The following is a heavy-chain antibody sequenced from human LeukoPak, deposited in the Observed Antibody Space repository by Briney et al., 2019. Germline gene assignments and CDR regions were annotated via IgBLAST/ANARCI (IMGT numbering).Heavy chain of an antibody. V-gene: IGHV1-46*01. CDR1: GYTFTKYY. J-gene: IGHJ4*02. CDR2: INPRGGST. D-gene: IGHD5-18*01. CDR3: AREIGPIQLHLWGSAFDY. Sequence: ASVKVSFKASGYTFTKYYMHWVRQAPGQGLDRMGLINPRGGSTSYAQKFQGRVTMTRDTSTNTVYMDLSSLRSEDTAVYYCAREIGPIQLHLWGSAFDYWGQGTLVTVSS.